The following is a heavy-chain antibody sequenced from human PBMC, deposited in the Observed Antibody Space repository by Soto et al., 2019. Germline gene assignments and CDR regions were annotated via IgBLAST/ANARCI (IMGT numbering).Heavy chain of an antibody. D-gene: IGHD2-15*01. J-gene: IGHJ4*02. Sequence: EVQLVESGVGLVQPGRSLRLSWAASGFTFDNCGMHWVRQAPGKGLEWVAGISWDSSTIGYADSVKGRFIISRDDAKNAMYLQMDSLRGEDTALYYCVQGRYPTMATPLDHWGQGTQVIVSS. V-gene: IGHV3-9*01. CDR1: GFTFDNCG. CDR3: VQGRYPTMATPLDH. CDR2: ISWDSSTI.